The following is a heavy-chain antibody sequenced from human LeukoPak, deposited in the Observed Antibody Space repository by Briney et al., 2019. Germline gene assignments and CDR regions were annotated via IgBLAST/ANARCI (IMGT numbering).Heavy chain of an antibody. CDR3: ARDGFRRDYYYGMDV. V-gene: IGHV4-61*05. Sequence: SETLSLTCTVSGGSISSSSYSWSWIRQPPGKGLEWIGYIYYSGSTNYNPSLKSRVTISVDTSKNQFSLKLSSVTAADTAVYYCARDGFRRDYYYGMDVWGQGTTVTVSS. J-gene: IGHJ6*02. CDR2: IYYSGST. D-gene: IGHD3-3*01. CDR1: GGSISSSSYS.